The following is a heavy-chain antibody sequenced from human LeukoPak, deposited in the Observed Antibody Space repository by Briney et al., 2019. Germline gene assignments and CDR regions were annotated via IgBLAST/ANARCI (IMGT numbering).Heavy chain of an antibody. Sequence: GGSLRLSCAASGFTFSSYAMSWVRQAPGKGLEWASAISGSGGSTYYADSVKGRFSISRDNSKNTLDLQMASLRAEDTAIYYCVKASSEYYYDYWGQGTLVTVSP. CDR2: ISGSGGST. CDR3: VKASSEYYYDY. V-gene: IGHV3-23*01. CDR1: GFTFSSYA. J-gene: IGHJ4*02. D-gene: IGHD2/OR15-2a*01.